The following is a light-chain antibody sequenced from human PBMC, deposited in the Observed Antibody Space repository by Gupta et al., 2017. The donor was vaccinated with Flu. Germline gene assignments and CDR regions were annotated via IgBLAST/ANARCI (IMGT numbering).Light chain of an antibody. Sequence: SITISCTGTSSDIGSYNYVSWYQQHPGKAPKLLIYGVTNRPSGVSNRFSGSKSGDTASLTISGLQAEDEADYYCSSCTGSTTVVFGGGTKLTVL. V-gene: IGLV2-14*01. CDR2: GVT. CDR1: SSDIGSYNY. J-gene: IGLJ2*01. CDR3: SSCTGSTTVV.